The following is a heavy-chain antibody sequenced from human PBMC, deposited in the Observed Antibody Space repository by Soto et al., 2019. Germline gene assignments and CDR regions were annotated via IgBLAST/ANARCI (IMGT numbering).Heavy chain of an antibody. J-gene: IGHJ3*02. CDR3: ARRDSLYDVWSGYENRNAFDS. CDR2: IYPGDSDT. CDR1: GYSFTSYW. Sequence: GESLKISCKGSGYSFTSYWIGWVRQMPGKGLEWMGIIYPGDSDTRYSPSFQGQVTISADKSISTAYLQWSSLKASDTAMYYCARRDSLYDVWSGYENRNAFDSWGQGTMVTVSS. V-gene: IGHV5-51*01. D-gene: IGHD3-3*01.